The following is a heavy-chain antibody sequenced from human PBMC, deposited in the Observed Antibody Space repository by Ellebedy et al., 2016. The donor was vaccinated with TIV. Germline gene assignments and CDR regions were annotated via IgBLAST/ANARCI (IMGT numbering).Heavy chain of an antibody. V-gene: IGHV3-48*03. CDR1: GFTFSYFE. CDR2: ITSSGSTI. J-gene: IGHJ4*02. D-gene: IGHD5-12*01. CDR3: ARFSGYDY. Sequence: GESLKISCAASGFTFSYFEMNWVRQAPGKGLEWISYITSSGSTILYADSVKGRFTISRDNAKNSLFLQMNSLRAEDTAVYYCARFSGYDYWGQGTLVTVSS.